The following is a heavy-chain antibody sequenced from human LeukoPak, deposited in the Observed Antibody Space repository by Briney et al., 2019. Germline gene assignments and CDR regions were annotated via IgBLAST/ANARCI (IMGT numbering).Heavy chain of an antibody. J-gene: IGHJ4*02. V-gene: IGHV3-33*01. CDR3: ARASELGSTTAFDY. CDR1: GFTFDTYG. CDR2: IWYDGGHK. Sequence: GKSLRLSCAASGFTFDTYGMHWVRQAPGKGLEWVAVIWYDGGHKYYAGSVKGRFTVSRDNSQKTLYLQMNSLRADDTALYYCARASELGSTTAFDYWGQGTLVTVSS. D-gene: IGHD1-26*01.